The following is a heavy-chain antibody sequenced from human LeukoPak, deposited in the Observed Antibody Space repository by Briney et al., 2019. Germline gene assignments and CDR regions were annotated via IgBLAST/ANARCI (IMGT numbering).Heavy chain of an antibody. Sequence: QPGGSLRLSCAASGFTFSSYWIHWVRQAPGKGLVWVSRINSDGSSTSYADSVKGRFTISRDNAKNTLYLQMNSLRAEDTAVYYCARDGGSYHIDYWGQGTLVTVSS. V-gene: IGHV3-74*01. CDR3: ARDGGSYHIDY. D-gene: IGHD1-26*01. CDR1: GFTFSSYW. J-gene: IGHJ4*02. CDR2: INSDGSST.